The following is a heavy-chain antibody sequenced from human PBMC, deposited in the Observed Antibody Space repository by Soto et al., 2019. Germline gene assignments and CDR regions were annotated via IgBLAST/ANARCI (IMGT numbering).Heavy chain of an antibody. D-gene: IGHD3-9*01. V-gene: IGHV3-48*01. CDR3: AREYDILNWFDP. CDR1: GFTFSSYS. J-gene: IGHJ5*02. Sequence: GGSLRLSCAASGFTFSSYSMNWVRQAPGKGLEWVSYINSSSSTIYYADSVKGRFTISRDNAKNSLYLQMNSLRAEDTAVYYCAREYDILNWFDPWGQGTLVTVYS. CDR2: INSSSSTI.